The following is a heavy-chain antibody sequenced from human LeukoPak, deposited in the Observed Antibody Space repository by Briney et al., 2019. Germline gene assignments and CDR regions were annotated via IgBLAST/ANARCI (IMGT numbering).Heavy chain of an antibody. CDR2: TSTYNGNT. Sequence: ASVKVSCKTSGYTFTSFGITWVRQAPGQGLSWMGWTSTYNGNTNYAQKIQGRVTMTTDTSTSTAYMELRSLRSDDTAVYYCARSPYSSDWFDPWGQGTLVTVSS. CDR3: ARSPYSSDWFDP. J-gene: IGHJ5*02. CDR1: GYTFTSFG. V-gene: IGHV1-18*01. D-gene: IGHD6-25*01.